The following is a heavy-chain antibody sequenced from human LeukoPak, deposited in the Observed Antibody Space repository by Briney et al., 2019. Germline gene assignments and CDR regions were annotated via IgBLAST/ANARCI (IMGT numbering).Heavy chain of an antibody. CDR2: ISGSGGST. V-gene: IGHV3-23*01. Sequence: GGSLRLSCAASGFTFSSYAMSWVRQAPGKGLEWVSAISGSGGSTYYADSVKGRFTISRDNSKNTLYLQMNSLRGEDTAVYYCAKDHCSSTSCYAPRGYRGQGTLVTVSS. D-gene: IGHD2-2*01. CDR1: GFTFSSYA. J-gene: IGHJ4*02. CDR3: AKDHCSSTSCYAPRGY.